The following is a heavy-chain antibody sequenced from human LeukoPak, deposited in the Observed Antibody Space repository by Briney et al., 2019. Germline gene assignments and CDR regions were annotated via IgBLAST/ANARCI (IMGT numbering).Heavy chain of an antibody. CDR1: GGTFSSYA. CDR2: IIPILGIA. D-gene: IGHD3-22*01. Sequence: GASVKVSCKASGGTFSSYAISWVRQAPGQGLEWMGRIIPILGIANYAQKFQGRVTITADKSTSTAYMELSSLRSEDTAVYYCASLADYYDSSGPRHYFDYWGQGTLVTVSS. CDR3: ASLADYYDSSGPRHYFDY. V-gene: IGHV1-69*04. J-gene: IGHJ4*02.